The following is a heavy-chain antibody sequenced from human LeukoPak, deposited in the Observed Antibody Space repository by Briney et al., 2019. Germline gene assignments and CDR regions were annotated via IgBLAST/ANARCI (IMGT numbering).Heavy chain of an antibody. V-gene: IGHV3-53*01. D-gene: IGHD3-22*01. J-gene: IGHJ4*02. Sequence: GGSLRLSCAASGFTVSSNYMSWVRQAPGKVLEWVSVIYSGGNTHHADSVKGRFTISRDNSKNTLYLQMNSLRAEDTAVYYCARGGLFTYYYDSSGLIFDYWGQGTLVTVSS. CDR3: ARGGLFTYYYDSSGLIFDY. CDR1: GFTVSSNY. CDR2: IYSGGNT.